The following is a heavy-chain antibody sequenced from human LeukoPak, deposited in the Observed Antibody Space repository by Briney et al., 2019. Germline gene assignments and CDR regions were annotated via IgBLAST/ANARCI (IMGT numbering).Heavy chain of an antibody. CDR2: INAGNGNT. Sequence: GGSLRLSCAASGFTFSGYAMHWVRQAPGQRLEWMGWINAGNGNTKYSQKFQGRVTITRDTSASTAYMELSSLRSEDTAVYYCATADRLFGVVIMDYWGQGTLVTVSS. D-gene: IGHD3-3*01. CDR1: GFTFSGYA. CDR3: ATADRLFGVVIMDY. J-gene: IGHJ4*02. V-gene: IGHV1-3*01.